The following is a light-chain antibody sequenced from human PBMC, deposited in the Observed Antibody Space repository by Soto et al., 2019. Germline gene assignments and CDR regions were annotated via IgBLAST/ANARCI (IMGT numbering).Light chain of an antibody. V-gene: IGLV2-23*02. CDR3: SSYSSGSSPFG. Sequence: ALAQPAFVSGSLGQSITISYTGSSSDITGYHLVSWSQHNPGKAPQHLTYDVINLAPEASSRFSSSMSGTTPSLTISGVHPEDEATYCWSSYSSGSSPFGFGSGAEVTVL. CDR2: DVI. CDR1: SSDITGYHL. J-gene: IGLJ1*01.